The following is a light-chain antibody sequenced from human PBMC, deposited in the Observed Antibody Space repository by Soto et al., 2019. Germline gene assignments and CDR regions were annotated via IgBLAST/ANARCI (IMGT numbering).Light chain of an antibody. CDR1: SGHTNYA. J-gene: IGLJ2*01. CDR3: QTWGTGGQMVI. V-gene: IGLV4-69*01. CDR2: LNSDGSH. Sequence: QSVLTQSPSASASLGASVKLTCTLSSGHTNYAIAWHQQQPEKGPRFLVKLNSDGSHSRGDGIPDRFSVSTSGAERYLTISSLQSDDEADYYCQTWGTGGQMVIFGGGTKLTVL.